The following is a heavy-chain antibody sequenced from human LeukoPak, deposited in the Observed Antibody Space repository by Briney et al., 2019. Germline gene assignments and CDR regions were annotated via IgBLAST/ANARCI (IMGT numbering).Heavy chain of an antibody. CDR1: GYSFTSYW. V-gene: IGHV5-51*01. J-gene: IGHJ4*02. Sequence: GESLKISCKGSGYSFTSYWIGWVRQMPGKGLEWMGIIFPGDSDSRYSPSFQGQVSISVDKSIRTAYLQWSSLKASDTAMYYCARHGSYGSDYWGQGTLVTVSS. CDR3: ARHGSYGSDY. CDR2: IFPGDSDS. D-gene: IGHD5-18*01.